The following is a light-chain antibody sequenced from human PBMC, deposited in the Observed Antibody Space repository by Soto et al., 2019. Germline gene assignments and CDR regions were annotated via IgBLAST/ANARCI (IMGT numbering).Light chain of an antibody. CDR3: QQYNDNWT. CDR1: QSISSW. CDR2: KAS. V-gene: IGKV1-5*03. Sequence: DIQMTQSPSTLSASVGDRVTITCRASQSISSWLAWYQQKPGKAPKLLIYKASTLQSGVPSRFSGSGSGTDFTLTISSLPVDDSATYYCQQYNDNWTFGQGTKVEIK. J-gene: IGKJ1*01.